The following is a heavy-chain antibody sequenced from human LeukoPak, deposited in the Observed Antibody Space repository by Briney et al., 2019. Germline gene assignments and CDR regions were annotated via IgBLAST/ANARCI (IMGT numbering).Heavy chain of an antibody. CDR2: IYHSGST. J-gene: IGHJ6*02. D-gene: IGHD3-10*01. Sequence: PSETLSLTCGISGGSISSSNWWSWVRQPPGKGLEWIGEIYHSGSTNYNSSLKSRVTISVDKSKNQFSLKLNSVTAADTAVYYCARDLGGEGMDVWGQGTTVTVSS. CDR3: ARDLGGEGMDV. CDR1: GGSISSSNW. V-gene: IGHV4-4*02.